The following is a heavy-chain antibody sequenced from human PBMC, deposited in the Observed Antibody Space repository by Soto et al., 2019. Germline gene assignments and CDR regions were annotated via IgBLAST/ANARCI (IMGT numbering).Heavy chain of an antibody. D-gene: IGHD3-22*01. CDR2: ISYDGGTT. Sequence: HVQLVESGGGVVQPGRSLRLSCVASGFTFTTYGMHWVRQTPGKGLEWVAVISYDGGTTYYADSVKGRFTISRDNSKNTLCLQMSSLRAEDTAVCYWAKSSLGSDSSGCQYWGFELWGRGTLVSVSS. J-gene: IGHJ2*01. V-gene: IGHV3-30*18. CDR3: AKSSLGSDSSGCQYWGFEL. CDR1: GFTFTTYG.